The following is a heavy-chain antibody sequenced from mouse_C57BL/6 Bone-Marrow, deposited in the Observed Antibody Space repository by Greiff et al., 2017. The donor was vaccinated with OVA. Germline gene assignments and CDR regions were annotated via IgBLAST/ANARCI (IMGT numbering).Heavy chain of an antibody. CDR3: ARGGSFNYFDY. V-gene: IGHV1-50*01. J-gene: IGHJ2*01. Sequence: VKLQQPGAELVKPGASVKLSCKASGYTFTSYWMQWVKQRPGQGLEWIGEIDPSDSYTNYNQKFKGKATLTVDTSSSTAYMQLSSLTSEDSAVYYCARGGSFNYFDYWGQGTTLTVSS. CDR1: GYTFTSYW. D-gene: IGHD1-1*02. CDR2: IDPSDSYT.